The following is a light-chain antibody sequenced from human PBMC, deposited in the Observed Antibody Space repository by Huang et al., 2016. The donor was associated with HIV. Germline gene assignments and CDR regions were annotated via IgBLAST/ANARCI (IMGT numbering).Light chain of an antibody. V-gene: IGKV1-33*01. CDR1: LDINNY. J-gene: IGKJ1*01. Sequence: DIQMTQSPSSLSASLGDKVTITCQASLDINNYLNWYQQKPGKAPKLLIYDASNLETGVPSMFCGSRSVTHFTFTVTNLQPEDVATYHCQQYDTLPWTFGQGTKVEI. CDR2: DAS. CDR3: QQYDTLPWT.